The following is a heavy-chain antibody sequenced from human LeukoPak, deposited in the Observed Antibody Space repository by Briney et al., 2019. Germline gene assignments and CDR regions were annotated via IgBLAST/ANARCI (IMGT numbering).Heavy chain of an antibody. Sequence: PSETLSLTCAVSGGSISSSNWRSWVRQPPGKGLEWIGEIYHSGSTNYNPSLKSRVTISVDKSKNQFSLKLSSVTAADTAVYYCARAYYYDSSGPVRYAFDIWGQGTMVTVSS. D-gene: IGHD3-22*01. J-gene: IGHJ3*02. CDR2: IYHSGST. CDR1: GGSISSSNW. CDR3: ARAYYYDSSGPVRYAFDI. V-gene: IGHV4-4*02.